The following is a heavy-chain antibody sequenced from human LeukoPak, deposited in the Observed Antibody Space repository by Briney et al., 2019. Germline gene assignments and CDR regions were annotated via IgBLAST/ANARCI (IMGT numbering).Heavy chain of an antibody. CDR3: ARLISAMVRGVIILDAFDI. CDR1: GGSISSSSYY. D-gene: IGHD3-10*01. J-gene: IGHJ3*02. Sequence: NPSETLSLTCTVPGGSISSSSYYWGWIRQPPGKGLEWIGSIYYSGSTYYNPSLKSRVTISVDTSKNQFSLKLSSVTAADTAVYYCARLISAMVRGVIILDAFDIWGQGTMVTVSS. CDR2: IYYSGST. V-gene: IGHV4-39*07.